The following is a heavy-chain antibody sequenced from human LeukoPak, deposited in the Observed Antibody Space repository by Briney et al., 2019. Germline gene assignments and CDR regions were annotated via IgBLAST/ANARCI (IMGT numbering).Heavy chain of an antibody. V-gene: IGHV1-24*01. CDR3: TTSRGRALDAFDI. J-gene: IGHJ3*02. CDR2: FDPEDGET. Sequence: GASVKVSCKVSGYTLTKLSMHWVRQAPGKGLEWMGGFDPEDGETIYAQKFQGRITMTEDTSTDTAYLELSSLRSEDTAVYYCTTSRGRALDAFDIWGQGTMVTVSS. CDR1: GYTLTKLS.